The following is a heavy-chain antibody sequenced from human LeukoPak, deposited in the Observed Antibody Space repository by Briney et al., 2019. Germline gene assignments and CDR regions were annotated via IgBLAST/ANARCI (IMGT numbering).Heavy chain of an antibody. CDR2: INHSGST. V-gene: IGHV4-34*01. J-gene: IGHJ4*02. CDR1: GGSFSGYY. D-gene: IGHD2-8*01. Sequence: PSETLSLTCAVYGGSFSGYYWSWIRQPPGKGLEWIGEINHSGSTNYSPSLKSRVTISVDTSKNQFSLKLSSVTAADTAVYYCAIGLSNYVDYWGQGTLVTVSS. CDR3: AIGLSNYVDY.